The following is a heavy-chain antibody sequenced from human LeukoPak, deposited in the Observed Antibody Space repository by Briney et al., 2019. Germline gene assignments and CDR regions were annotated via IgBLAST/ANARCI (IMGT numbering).Heavy chain of an antibody. CDR3: VRHSSGWGNFDY. J-gene: IGHJ4*02. Sequence: SETLSLTCSVSSGSISSNYYWAWIRQPPGKGLEWIGSIYHSGTTYYNPSLKSRVTISVNTSKNQFSLKLSSVTAADTAVYYCVRHSSGWGNFDYWGQGTLVTVSS. CDR1: SGSISSNYY. D-gene: IGHD6-19*01. V-gene: IGHV4-39*01. CDR2: IYHSGTT.